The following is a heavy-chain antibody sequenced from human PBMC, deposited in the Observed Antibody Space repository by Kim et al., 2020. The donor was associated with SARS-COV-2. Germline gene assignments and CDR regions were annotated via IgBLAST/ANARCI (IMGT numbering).Heavy chain of an antibody. J-gene: IGHJ4*02. CDR3: ARVHGGWYLNFDY. V-gene: IGHV1-18*01. Sequence: AQKIQGRVTTTTETSTSTAYMELRSLRSDDTAVYYCARVHGGWYLNFDYWGQGTLVTVSS. D-gene: IGHD6-19*01.